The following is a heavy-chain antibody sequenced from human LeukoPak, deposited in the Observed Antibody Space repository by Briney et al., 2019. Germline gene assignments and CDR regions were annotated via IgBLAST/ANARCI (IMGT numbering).Heavy chain of an antibody. CDR2: ISSSSSTI. CDR1: GFTFSNYS. CDR3: ARDRWGYSYGGD. J-gene: IGHJ4*02. Sequence: GSLRLSCAASGFTFSNYSMNWVRQAPGKGLEWVSYISSSSSTIYYADSVEGRFTISRDNAKNSLYLQMNSLRAEDTAVYLCARDRWGYSYGGDWGQGTQVTVSS. D-gene: IGHD5-18*01. V-gene: IGHV3-48*01.